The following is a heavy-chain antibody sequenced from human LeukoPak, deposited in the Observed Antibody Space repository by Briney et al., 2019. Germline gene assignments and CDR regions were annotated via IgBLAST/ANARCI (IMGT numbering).Heavy chain of an antibody. J-gene: IGHJ4*02. V-gene: IGHV3-23*01. D-gene: IGHD3-10*01. Sequence: GGSLRLSCAASGFTFRTYAMTWVRQAPGKGLEWVAALSGSGETTHYADSVKGRFTVSRDNSKSILYLQMNSLRAEDTAVYYCAKGEATPYYYGSGSYFYFDDWGQGTLVTVSS. CDR1: GFTFRTYA. CDR2: LSGSGETT. CDR3: AKGEATPYYYGSGSYFYFDD.